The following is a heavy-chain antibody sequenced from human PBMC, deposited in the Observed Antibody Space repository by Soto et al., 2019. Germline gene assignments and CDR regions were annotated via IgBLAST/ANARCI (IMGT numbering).Heavy chain of an antibody. CDR1: GYRFTSYL. Sequence: XESLKGPWQCSGYRFTSYLVGLVRQMPGKGLEWMGIIYPGDSDTRYSPSFQGQVTISADKSISTAYLQWSSLKASDTAMYYCARRRINMVRGVSEDGMDVWGQGTTVTVSS. CDR2: IYPGDSDT. D-gene: IGHD3-10*01. J-gene: IGHJ6*02. V-gene: IGHV5-51*01. CDR3: ARRRINMVRGVSEDGMDV.